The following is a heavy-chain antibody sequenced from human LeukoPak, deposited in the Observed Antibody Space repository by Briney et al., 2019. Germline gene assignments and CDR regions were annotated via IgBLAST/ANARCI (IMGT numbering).Heavy chain of an antibody. CDR2: INPNSGGT. J-gene: IGHJ3*02. Sequence: GASVKVSCKASGYTFTGYYMHWVRQAPGQGLERMGWINPNSGGTNYAQKFQGRVTMTRDTSISTAYMELSRLRSDDTAVYYCARDFSSSWYRAFDIWGQGTMVTVSS. CDR1: GYTFTGYY. CDR3: ARDFSSSWYRAFDI. D-gene: IGHD6-13*01. V-gene: IGHV1-2*02.